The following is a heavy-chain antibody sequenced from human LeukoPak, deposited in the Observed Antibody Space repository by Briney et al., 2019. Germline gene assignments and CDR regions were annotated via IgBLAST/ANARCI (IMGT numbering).Heavy chain of an antibody. CDR1: TFSFRNFA. CDR2: ISGNGGST. Sequence: GGSLRLSCAASTFSFRNFAMSWVRQAPGTGLEWVSAISGNGGSTYYADSVKGRFTISRDNSKNTLSLQMNSLRAEDTAVYYCAKGIELWLTYFDHWGQGTLVTASS. V-gene: IGHV3-23*01. CDR3: AKGIELWLTYFDH. D-gene: IGHD5-18*01. J-gene: IGHJ4*02.